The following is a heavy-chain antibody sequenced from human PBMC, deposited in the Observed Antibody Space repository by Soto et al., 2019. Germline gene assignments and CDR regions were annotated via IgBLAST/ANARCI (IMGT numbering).Heavy chain of an antibody. V-gene: IGHV3-30*18. CDR2: ISYDGSNK. J-gene: IGHJ4*02. CDR3: AKVDKAMARSTPLVY. Sequence: WVSLRLSWAASGFTFSSYGMPWVRPAPGKGLEWVAVISYDGSNKYYADSVKGRFTISRDNSKNTLYLQMNSLRAEDTAVYYCAKVDKAMARSTPLVYRGEGTLVTVSS. CDR1: GFTFSSYG. D-gene: IGHD2-2*01.